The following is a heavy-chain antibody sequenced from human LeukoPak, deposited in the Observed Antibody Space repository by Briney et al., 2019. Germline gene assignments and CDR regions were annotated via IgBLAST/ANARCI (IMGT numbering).Heavy chain of an antibody. CDR2: IWYDGSNK. V-gene: IGHV3-33*01. CDR1: GLTFSFYG. D-gene: IGHD2-15*01. CDR3: ARDGGIVVGQYYFDY. J-gene: IGHJ4*02. Sequence: GGSLRLSCAASGLTFSFYGMHWVRQAPGKGLEWVAIIWYDGSNKYYADSVKGRFTISRDNSKNTLYLQMNSLRAEDTAVYYCARDGGIVVGQYYFDYWGQGTLVTVSS.